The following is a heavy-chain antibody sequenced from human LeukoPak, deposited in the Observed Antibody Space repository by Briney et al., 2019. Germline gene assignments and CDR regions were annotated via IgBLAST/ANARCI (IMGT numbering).Heavy chain of an antibody. CDR1: GYSISSGYY. Sequence: SETLSLTCSVSGYSISSGYYWGWIRQPPGKGLEWIGSIYQSGTTSYNPSLKSRVTMSVDTSKNQFSLKLSSVTAADTAVYYCARAPMVIEYYFDYWGQGTLVTVSS. CDR2: IYQSGTT. V-gene: IGHV4-38-2*02. J-gene: IGHJ4*02. D-gene: IGHD3-22*01. CDR3: ARAPMVIEYYFDY.